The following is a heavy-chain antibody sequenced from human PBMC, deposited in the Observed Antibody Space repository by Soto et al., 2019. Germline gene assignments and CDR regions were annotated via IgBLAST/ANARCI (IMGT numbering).Heavy chain of an antibody. CDR3: ARDRGRNTAMEG. CDR2: IIPIFGTA. CDR1: GGTFSSYA. Sequence: ASVKVSCKASGGTFSSYAISWVRQAPGQGLEWMGGIIPIFGTANYAQKFQGRVTITADESTSTAYMELSSLRSEDTAVYYCARDRGRNTAMEGWGQGTLVTVSS. D-gene: IGHD5-18*01. V-gene: IGHV1-69*13. J-gene: IGHJ4*02.